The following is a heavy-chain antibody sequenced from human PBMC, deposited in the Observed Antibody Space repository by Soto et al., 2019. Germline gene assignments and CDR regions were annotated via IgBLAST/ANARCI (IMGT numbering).Heavy chain of an antibody. Sequence: QVQLVASGGGVVQPGRSLRLSCAASGFTFNNYGMHWVRQAPGKGLEWVATISNDGSDKYYADSVKGRLTISRDNSKNTLYLQMNSLRAEETAVYYCAKDQGIAASHGIDWGQGTMVTVSS. J-gene: IGHJ3*01. CDR2: ISNDGSDK. CDR3: AKDQGIAASHGID. V-gene: IGHV3-30*18. D-gene: IGHD6-13*01. CDR1: GFTFNNYG.